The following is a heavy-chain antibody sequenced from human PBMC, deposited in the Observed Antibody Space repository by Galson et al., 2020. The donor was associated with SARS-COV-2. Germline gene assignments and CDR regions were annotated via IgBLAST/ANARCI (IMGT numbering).Heavy chain of an antibody. J-gene: IGHJ6*02. V-gene: IGHV4-39*01. CDR3: ARGLLRIMITFGGVIVNGMDV. Sequence: SETLSLTCTVSGGSISSSSYYRGWIRQPPGKGLEWIGSIYYSGSTYYNPPLKSRVTISVDTSKNQFSLKLSSVTAADTAVYYCARGLLRIMITFGGVIVNGMDVWGQGTTVTVSS. CDR2: IYYSGST. D-gene: IGHD3-16*02. CDR1: GGSISSSSYY.